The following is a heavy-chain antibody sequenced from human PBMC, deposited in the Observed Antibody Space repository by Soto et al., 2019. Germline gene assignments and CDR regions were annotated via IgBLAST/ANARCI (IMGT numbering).Heavy chain of an antibody. CDR2: VYHTGNT. D-gene: IGHD6-19*01. V-gene: IGHV4-59*01. CDR1: GASITTYY. CDR3: ARRLFGSGWTLDS. Sequence: PSETLSLTCDVSGASITTYYWSWIRQAPGKGLEWIGNVYHTGNTDYNSSLKSRVTISVDTSKNQFSLNMNSVTAADTAVYYRARRLFGSGWTLDSWGQGALVTVSS. J-gene: IGHJ4*02.